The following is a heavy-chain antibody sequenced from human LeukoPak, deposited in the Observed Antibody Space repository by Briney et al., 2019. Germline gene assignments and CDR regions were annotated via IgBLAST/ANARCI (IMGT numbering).Heavy chain of an antibody. D-gene: IGHD3-22*01. CDR1: GGTFSSYA. CDR2: IIPIFGTA. CDR3: ARRYYDSSGYYAPSG. J-gene: IGHJ4*02. V-gene: IGHV1-69*06. Sequence: ASVKVSCKASGGTFSSYAISWVRQAPGQGLEGMGGIIPIFGTANYAQKFQGRITITANTSTSTAYMELSSLRSEDTAVYYCARRYYDSSGYYAPSGWGQGTLVTVSS.